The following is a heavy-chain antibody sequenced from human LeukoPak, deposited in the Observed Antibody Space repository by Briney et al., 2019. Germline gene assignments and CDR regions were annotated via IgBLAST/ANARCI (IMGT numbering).Heavy chain of an antibody. CDR2: VSGSGGTT. V-gene: IGHV3-23*01. CDR3: AKLVGPRYYYYYMDV. D-gene: IGHD1-26*01. J-gene: IGHJ6*03. Sequence: GGSLRLSCAASGFRFSNYGMNWVRQAPGKGLEWVSGVSGSGGTTYYADSVKGRFTISRDNAKNSLYLQMNSLRAEDTAVYYCAKLVGPRYYYYYMDVWGKGTTVTVSS. CDR1: GFRFSNYG.